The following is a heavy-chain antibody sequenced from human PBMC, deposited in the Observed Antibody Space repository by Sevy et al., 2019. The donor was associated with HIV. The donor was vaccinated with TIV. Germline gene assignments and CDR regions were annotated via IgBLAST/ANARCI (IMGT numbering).Heavy chain of an antibody. J-gene: IGHJ4*02. CDR1: GFTFSGSA. D-gene: IGHD6-19*01. V-gene: IGHV3-73*01. CDR2: IRNQANNYTT. CDR3: TSGIAVVGTVYFDY. Sequence: GGSVRLSCAVSGFTFSGSAMDWVRHTSGKGLEWLGRIRNQANNYTTTYAASVKGRFVISRDDSKNTAYLHMSNLKSEDTAVYYCTSGIAVVGTVYFDYWGRGTLVTVSS.